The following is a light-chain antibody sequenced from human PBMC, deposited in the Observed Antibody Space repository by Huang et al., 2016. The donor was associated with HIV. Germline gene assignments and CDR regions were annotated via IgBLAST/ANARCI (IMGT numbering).Light chain of an antibody. V-gene: IGKV3-15*01. J-gene: IGKJ1*01. Sequence: EIVMTQSPATLSVSPGERATLSCRASQSVDITLAWYQQKVGQPPRLLVYGASTRATGIPTRCSGSGSGTEFNLTISSLQSEDFAVYYCQQYNPWPPWTFGQGTRVEIK. CDR2: GAS. CDR3: QQYNPWPPWT. CDR1: QSVDIT.